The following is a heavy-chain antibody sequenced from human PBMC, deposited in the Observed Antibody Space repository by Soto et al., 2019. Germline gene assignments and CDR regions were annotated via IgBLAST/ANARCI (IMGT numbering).Heavy chain of an antibody. CDR1: GGFI. CDR2: IYNSGRY. Sequence: PSETLSLTCTVSGGFIWGWIRQSPDKGLEWIGYIYNSGRYNYNPSLESRLTISIDTSKSQFSLRLASVTAADTAVYYCARTLPNSQLFDSWSQGTVVTVSS. V-gene: IGHV4-59*01. CDR3: ARTLPNSQLFDS. J-gene: IGHJ4*02. D-gene: IGHD1-1*01.